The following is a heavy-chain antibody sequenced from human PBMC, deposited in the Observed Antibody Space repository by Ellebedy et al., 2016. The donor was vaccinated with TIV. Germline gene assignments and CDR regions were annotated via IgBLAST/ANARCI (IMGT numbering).Heavy chain of an antibody. D-gene: IGHD1/OR15-1a*01. J-gene: IGHJ5*02. V-gene: IGHV3-21*04. CDR3: AKDPLNVVGQLLRWFGP. Sequence: GESLKISCAASGFTFSSYNMNWVRQAPGKGLEWVSFISSSSNYIYYADSVKGRFTISRDNFKNTVFLQMTSLRGDDTAIYFCAKDPLNVVGQLLRWFGPWGQGTLVTVSS. CDR1: GFTFSSYN. CDR2: ISSSSNYI.